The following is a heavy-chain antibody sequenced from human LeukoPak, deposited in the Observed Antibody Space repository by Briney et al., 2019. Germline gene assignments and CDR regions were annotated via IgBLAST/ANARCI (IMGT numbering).Heavy chain of an antibody. V-gene: IGHV3-11*01. CDR2: ISRDGNII. J-gene: IGHJ4*02. Sequence: GGSLRLSCAASGFSFSDHHMSWVRQVPGKGLEWLAYISRDGNIIVYADSVKGRFTISRDNAKQSVYLEMKSLRPEDTAVYYCAWYVLLMDYWGQGTLVTVSS. CDR3: AWYVLLMDY. D-gene: IGHD6-13*01. CDR1: GFSFSDHH.